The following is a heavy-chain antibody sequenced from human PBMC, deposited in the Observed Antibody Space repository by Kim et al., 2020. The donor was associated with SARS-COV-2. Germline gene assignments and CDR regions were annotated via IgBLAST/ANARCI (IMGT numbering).Heavy chain of an antibody. J-gene: IGHJ4*02. CDR2: IYYSGST. Sequence: SETLSLTCTVSGGSISSYYWSWIRQPPGKGLEWIGYIYYSGSTNYNPSLKSRVTISVDTSKNQFSLKLSSVTAADTAVYYCASFNLPYYYDSSGYFDYWGQGTLVTVSS. CDR3: ASFNLPYYYDSSGYFDY. V-gene: IGHV4-59*01. CDR1: GGSISSYY. D-gene: IGHD3-22*01.